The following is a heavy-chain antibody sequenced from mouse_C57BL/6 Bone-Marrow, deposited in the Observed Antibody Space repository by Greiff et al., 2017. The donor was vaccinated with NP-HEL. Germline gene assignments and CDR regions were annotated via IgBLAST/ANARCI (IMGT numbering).Heavy chain of an antibody. J-gene: IGHJ2*01. Sequence: QVQLKESGAELARPGASVKLSCKASGYTFTSYGISWVKQRTGQGLEWIGEIYPRSGNTYYNEKFKGKATLTAVKSSSTAYMELRSLTSEDSAVYFCARYPILLADYWGQGTTLTVSS. D-gene: IGHD1-1*01. CDR1: GYTFTSYG. CDR3: ARYPILLADY. V-gene: IGHV1-81*01. CDR2: IYPRSGNT.